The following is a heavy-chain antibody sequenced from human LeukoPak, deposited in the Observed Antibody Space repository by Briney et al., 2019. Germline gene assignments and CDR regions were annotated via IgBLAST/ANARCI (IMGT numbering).Heavy chain of an antibody. D-gene: IGHD2-2*01. J-gene: IGHJ4*02. Sequence: GGSLRLSCAASGFTFSSYAMSWVRQAPGKGLEWVSAISGSGGSTYYADSVKGRFTISRDSSKNTLYLQMNSLRAEDTAVYYCAKVGCRSTRCWHYYFDYWGQGTLVTVSS. V-gene: IGHV3-23*01. CDR2: ISGSGGST. CDR1: GFTFSSYA. CDR3: AKVGCRSTRCWHYYFDY.